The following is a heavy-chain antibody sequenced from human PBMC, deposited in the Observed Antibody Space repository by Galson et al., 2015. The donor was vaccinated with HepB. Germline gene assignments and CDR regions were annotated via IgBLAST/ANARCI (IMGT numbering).Heavy chain of an antibody. Sequence: SLRLSCAASGFTFSSYAMHWVRQAPGKGLEYVSAISSNGGSTYYADSVKGRFTISRDNSKNTLYLQMSSLRAEDTAVYYCVPERGYSYGSDYWGQGTLVTVSS. J-gene: IGHJ4*02. D-gene: IGHD5-18*01. CDR1: GFTFSSYA. CDR3: VPERGYSYGSDY. V-gene: IGHV3-64D*06. CDR2: ISSNGGST.